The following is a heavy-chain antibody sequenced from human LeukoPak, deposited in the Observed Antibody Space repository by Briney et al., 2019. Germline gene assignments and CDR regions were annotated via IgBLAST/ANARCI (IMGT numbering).Heavy chain of an antibody. D-gene: IGHD3-10*01. V-gene: IGHV4-39*01. J-gene: IGHJ4*02. CDR3: ARQVLLWFGELSSGDADY. CDR1: GGSISSSSYY. CDR2: ISYSGST. Sequence: PSETLSLTCTVSGGSISSSSYYWGWIRQPPGKGLEWIGSISYSGSTYYNPSLKSRVTISVDTSKNQFSLKLSSVTAADTAVYYCARQVLLWFGELSSGDADYWGQGTLVTVSS.